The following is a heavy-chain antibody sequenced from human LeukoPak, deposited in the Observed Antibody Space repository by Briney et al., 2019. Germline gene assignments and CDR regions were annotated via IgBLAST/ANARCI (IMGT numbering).Heavy chain of an antibody. V-gene: IGHV3-7*01. CDR2: MKYDGSEK. CDR3: ARDIEAAGLFLDY. Sequence: PGGSLRLSCAASGFTVSSNYMSWVRQAPGKGLEWVANMKYDGSEKYYVDSVKGRFTISRDNAKNSLYLQMNSLRAEDTAVYCCARDIEAAGLFLDYWGQGTLVTVSS. J-gene: IGHJ4*02. CDR1: GFTVSSNY. D-gene: IGHD6-13*01.